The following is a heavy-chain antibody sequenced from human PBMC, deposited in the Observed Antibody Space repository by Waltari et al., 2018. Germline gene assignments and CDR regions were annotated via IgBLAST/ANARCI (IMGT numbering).Heavy chain of an antibody. CDR3: VRGYYYDRGG. Sequence: EVQLVESGGGLVQPGGSLRLSCAASGFTFSNNWMSWVRQAPGKGPEWVANIKHDGSEKYFVDSVDGRFTISRDNAKNSLFLQMNSLRAEDTAVYYCVRGYYYDRGGWGQGTLVTVSS. CDR2: IKHDGSEK. J-gene: IGHJ4*02. CDR1: GFTFSNNW. V-gene: IGHV3-7*04. D-gene: IGHD3-22*01.